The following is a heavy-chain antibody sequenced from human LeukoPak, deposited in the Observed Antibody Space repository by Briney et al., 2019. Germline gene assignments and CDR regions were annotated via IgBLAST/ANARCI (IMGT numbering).Heavy chain of an antibody. CDR1: GYTFSSYD. CDR2: ISAYNGNT. J-gene: IGHJ1*01. V-gene: IGHV1-18*01. D-gene: IGHD6-13*01. Sequence: ASVKVSCKASGYTFSSYDINWVRQAPGQGLEWMGWISAYNGNTNYAQKLQGRVTMTTDTSTSTAYMELRSLRSDDTAVYYCARLVAAVEYFQHWGQGTLVTVSS. CDR3: ARLVAAVEYFQH.